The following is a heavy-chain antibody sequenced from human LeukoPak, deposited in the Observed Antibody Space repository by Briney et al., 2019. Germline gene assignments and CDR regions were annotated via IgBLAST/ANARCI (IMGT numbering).Heavy chain of an antibody. CDR1: GGSISSYY. J-gene: IGHJ6*03. CDR3: ARGDYYHYYYMDV. V-gene: IGHV4-59*08. Sequence: NPSETLSLTCSVAGGSISSYYWTWIRQPPGRRLEWIGHIYSSGSTNYNPSLKSRVTMSVDTSRDQFSLKLSSVNATDTAVYYCARGDYYHYYYMDVWGKGTTVTVSS. CDR2: IYSSGST.